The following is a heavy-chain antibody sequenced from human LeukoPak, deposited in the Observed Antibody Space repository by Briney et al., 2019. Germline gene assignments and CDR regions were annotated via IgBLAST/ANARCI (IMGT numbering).Heavy chain of an antibody. V-gene: IGHV4-59*01. D-gene: IGHD5-12*01. CDR3: ARGNIVATVIDY. CDR2: IYYSGST. J-gene: IGHJ4*02. CDR1: GGSISSYY. Sequence: PSETLSLACTVSGGSISSYYWSWIRQPPGKGLEWIGYIYYSGSTNYNPFLKSRVTISVDTSKNQFSLKLSSVTAADTAVYYCARGNIVATVIDYWGQGTLVTVSS.